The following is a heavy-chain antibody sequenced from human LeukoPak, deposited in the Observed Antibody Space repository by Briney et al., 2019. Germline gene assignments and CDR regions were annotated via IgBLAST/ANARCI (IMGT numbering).Heavy chain of an antibody. CDR1: GFTFDDYA. D-gene: IGHD6-13*01. J-gene: IGHJ4*02. V-gene: IGHV3-9*01. Sequence: GGSLRLSCAASGFTFDDYAMHWVRQAPGKGLEWVSGISWNSGSIGYADSVKGRFTISRDNAKNSLYLQMNSLRAEDTALYYCAKGIAAAGIEYFDYWGQGTLVTVSS. CDR2: ISWNSGSI. CDR3: AKGIAAAGIEYFDY.